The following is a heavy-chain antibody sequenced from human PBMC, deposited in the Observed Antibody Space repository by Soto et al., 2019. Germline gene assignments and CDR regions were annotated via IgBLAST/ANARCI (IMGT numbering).Heavy chain of an antibody. CDR1: GGTFSRYA. J-gene: IGHJ3*02. CDR3: ARDGPYCYDSSGYRYAFDI. Sequence: SVKVSCKASGGTFSRYAISWVRQAPGQGLEWMGGIIPIFGTANYAQKFQGRVTITADESTSTAYMELSSLRSEDTGVYYCARDGPYCYDSSGYRYAFDIWGQGTMVTVSS. CDR2: IIPIFGTA. D-gene: IGHD3-22*01. V-gene: IGHV1-69*13.